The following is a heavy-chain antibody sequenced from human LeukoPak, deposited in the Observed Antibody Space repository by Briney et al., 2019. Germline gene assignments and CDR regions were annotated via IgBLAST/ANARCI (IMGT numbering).Heavy chain of an antibody. CDR2: FYTSGST. J-gene: IGHJ4*02. CDR3: ARVTGDSLAFDY. D-gene: IGHD7-27*01. Sequence: KPSETLSLTCTVSGDSISTYYWSWIRQPAGKGLEWIGRFYTSGSTNYNPSLKSRVTMSVDTSKNQFSLKLSSVTAADTAVYYCARVTGDSLAFDYWGQGTLVTVSS. CDR1: GDSISTYY. V-gene: IGHV4-4*07.